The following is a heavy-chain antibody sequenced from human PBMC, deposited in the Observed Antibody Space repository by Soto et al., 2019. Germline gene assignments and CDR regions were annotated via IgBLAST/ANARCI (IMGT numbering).Heavy chain of an antibody. CDR3: ARGDSSAWTVDY. D-gene: IGHD6-19*01. V-gene: IGHV3-33*01. J-gene: IGHJ4*02. Sequence: QVQLVESGGGVVQPGRSLRLSCAASGFTFSSYGMHWVRQAPGKGLEWVAVIWYDGSNKYYADSVKGRFTISRDNSKNTLYLQMNSLTAEYTAVYYCARGDSSAWTVDYWGQGTLVTVSS. CDR1: GFTFSSYG. CDR2: IWYDGSNK.